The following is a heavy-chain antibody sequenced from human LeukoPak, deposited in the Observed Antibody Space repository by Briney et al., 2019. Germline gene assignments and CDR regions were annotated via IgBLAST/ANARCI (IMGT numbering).Heavy chain of an antibody. V-gene: IGHV1-2*02. J-gene: IGHJ4*02. D-gene: IGHD6-19*01. Sequence: GASVKVSCKASGYTFTGYYMHWVRQAPGQGLEWMGWINPNSGGTNYAQKFQGRVTMTRDTSISTAYMELSRLRSGDTAVYYCARLYSSGWALDYWGQGTLVTVSS. CDR1: GYTFTGYY. CDR3: ARLYSSGWALDY. CDR2: INPNSGGT.